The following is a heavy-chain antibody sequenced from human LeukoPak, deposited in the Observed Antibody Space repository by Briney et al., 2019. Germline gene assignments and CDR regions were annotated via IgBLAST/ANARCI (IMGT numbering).Heavy chain of an antibody. CDR2: IYYSGST. CDR3: ARHLGPGWHAMDV. J-gene: IGHJ6*02. D-gene: IGHD2-15*01. V-gene: IGHV4-31*03. CDR1: GGSISNGGYY. Sequence: SQTLSLTCTVSGGSISNGGYYWNWIRQHPGKGLEWIGYIYYSGSTYYNPSLKSRVTISIDTSKNQFSLRLSSVTAADTAVYYCARHLGPGWHAMDVWGQGTTVTVSS.